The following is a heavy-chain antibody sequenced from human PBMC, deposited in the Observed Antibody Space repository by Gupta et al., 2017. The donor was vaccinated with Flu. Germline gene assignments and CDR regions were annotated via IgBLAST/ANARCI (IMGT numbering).Heavy chain of an antibody. Sequence: WMSWVRQAPGKGLEWVGRIGSKPEGGTTDYAAPVKGRFTISRDDSRNTVYLQMNSLKTEDTAVYYCTSRHPSRGQGTLVTVSS. V-gene: IGHV3-15*04. CDR1: W. J-gene: IGHJ4*02. CDR3: TSRHPS. D-gene: IGHD4-4*01. CDR2: IGSKPEGGTT.